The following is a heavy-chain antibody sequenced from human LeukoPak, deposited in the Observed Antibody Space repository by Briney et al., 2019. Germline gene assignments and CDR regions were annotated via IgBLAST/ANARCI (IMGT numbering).Heavy chain of an antibody. D-gene: IGHD6-13*01. CDR2: MNPNSGNT. V-gene: IGHV1-8*03. Sequence: ASVKVSCKASGGTFTSYDINWVRQATGQGLEWMGWMNPNSGNTGYAQKFQGRVTITRNTSISTAYMELSSLRSEDTAVYYCARTDSSSWYNNYYYYGMDVWGQGTTVTVSS. CDR1: GGTFTSYD. CDR3: ARTDSSSWYNNYYYYGMDV. J-gene: IGHJ6*02.